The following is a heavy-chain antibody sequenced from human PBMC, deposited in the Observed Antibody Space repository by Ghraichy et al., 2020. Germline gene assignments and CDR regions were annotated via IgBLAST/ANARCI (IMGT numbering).Heavy chain of an antibody. J-gene: IGHJ3*02. CDR3: ARARHDYGGGDAFDI. D-gene: IGHD4-23*01. CDR2: INHSGST. Sequence: SETLSLTCAVYGGSFSGYYWSWIRQPPGKGLEWIGEINHSGSTNYNPSLKSRVTISVDTSKNQFSLKLSSVTAADTAVYYCARARHDYGGGDAFDIWGQGTMVTVSS. CDR1: GGSFSGYY. V-gene: IGHV4-34*01.